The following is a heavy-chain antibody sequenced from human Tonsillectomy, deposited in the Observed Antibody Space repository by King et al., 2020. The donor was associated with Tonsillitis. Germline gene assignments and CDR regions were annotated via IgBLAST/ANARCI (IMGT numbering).Heavy chain of an antibody. Sequence: VQLQESGPGLVKPSQTLSLSCTFSGGSIRGGSFYWTWILQPAGKGLECIGRMHTSGTTNYSPPLKSRVTMSIATSKVQFSLKLTSVTAADTAVYYCARARYSNFAANYYYVDVWGKGTTVTVSS. J-gene: IGHJ6*03. V-gene: IGHV4-61*02. D-gene: IGHD4-11*01. CDR1: GGSIRGGSFY. CDR3: ARARYSNFAANYYYVDV. CDR2: MHTSGTT.